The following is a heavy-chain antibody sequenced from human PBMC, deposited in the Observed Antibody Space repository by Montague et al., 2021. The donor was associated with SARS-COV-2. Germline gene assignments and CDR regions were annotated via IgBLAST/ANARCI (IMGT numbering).Heavy chain of an antibody. CDR1: GGSISSYY. J-gene: IGHJ6*03. CDR2: IYYSGST. CDR3: ARCIFTIPFIPAHYYLDL. Sequence: SKTLSLTCTVSGGSISSYYWSWIRQPPGKGLEWIGYIYYSGSTNYNPSLKSRVTIAVDTSKNQFSLKLSSVTAADTAVYYCARCIFTIPFIPAHYYLDLWGQGTTVTVSS. D-gene: IGHD3-3*01. V-gene: IGHV4-59*01.